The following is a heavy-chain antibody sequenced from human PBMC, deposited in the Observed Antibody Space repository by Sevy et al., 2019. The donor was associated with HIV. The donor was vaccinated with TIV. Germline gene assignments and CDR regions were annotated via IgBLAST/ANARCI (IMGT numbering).Heavy chain of an antibody. CDR3: ARARWGSGSYYREPYYFDY. V-gene: IGHV4-34*01. Sequence: SETVSLTCAVYGGSFSGYYWSWIRQPPGKGLEWIGEINHSGSTNYNPSLKSRVTISVDTSKNQFSLKLSSVTAADTAVYYCARARWGSGSYYREPYYFDYWGQGTLVTVSS. CDR2: INHSGST. CDR1: GGSFSGYY. J-gene: IGHJ4*02. D-gene: IGHD1-26*01.